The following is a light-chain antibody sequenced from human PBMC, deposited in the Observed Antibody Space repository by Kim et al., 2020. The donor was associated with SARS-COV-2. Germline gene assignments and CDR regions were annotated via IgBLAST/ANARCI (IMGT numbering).Light chain of an antibody. CDR1: SSNIGSNT. Sequence: ELTQPPSASGTPGQWVTIPCSRSSSNIGSNTVNWYQQVPGTAPKLLIYSNNQRPSGVPDRFSGSKSGTSASLAISGLQSEDEADYYCATWDDSLNARVFGGGTKVTVL. V-gene: IGLV1-44*01. J-gene: IGLJ6*01. CDR3: ATWDDSLNARV. CDR2: SNN.